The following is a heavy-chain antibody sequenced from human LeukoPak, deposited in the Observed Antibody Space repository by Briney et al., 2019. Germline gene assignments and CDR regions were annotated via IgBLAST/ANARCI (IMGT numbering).Heavy chain of an antibody. J-gene: IGHJ4*02. CDR1: GGSISSSSYY. CDR3: ATSGRASSWYYFDY. Sequence: SETLSLTCTVSGGSISSSSYYWGWIRQPPGKGLEWIGSIYYSGSTYYNPSLKSRVTISVDTSKNQFSLKLSSVTAAGTAVYYCATSGRASSWYYFDYWGQGTLVTVSS. V-gene: IGHV4-39*07. CDR2: IYYSGST. D-gene: IGHD6-13*01.